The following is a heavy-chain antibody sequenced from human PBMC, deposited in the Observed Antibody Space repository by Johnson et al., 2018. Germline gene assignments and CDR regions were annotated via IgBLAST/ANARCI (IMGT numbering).Heavy chain of an antibody. D-gene: IGHD2-15*01. Sequence: VQLVQSGGGLVQPGGSLRLSCAASGFTYSTYAMTWVRQAPGKGLEWVSAISGSGDSTYYADSVRGRFTISRDNSYNTLYLQMNSLRAEDTAVYYCAKEVVAGTSSSGYYGMDVWGQGATVTVS. CDR2: ISGSGDST. J-gene: IGHJ6*02. V-gene: IGHV3-23*04. CDR3: AKEVVAGTSSSGYYGMDV. CDR1: GFTYSTYA.